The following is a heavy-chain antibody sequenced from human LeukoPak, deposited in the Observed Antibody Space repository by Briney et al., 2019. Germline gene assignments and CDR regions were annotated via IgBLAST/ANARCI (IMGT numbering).Heavy chain of an antibody. CDR2: FDPEDGET. J-gene: IGHJ5*02. CDR3: ARGYIVTTRHPLHP. V-gene: IGHV1-24*01. D-gene: IGHD5-12*01. CDR1: GYTLTELS. Sequence: GASVKVSCKVSGYTLTELSMHWVRQAPGKGLEWMGGFDPEDGETIYAQKFQGRVTMTEDTSTDTAYMELSSLRAEDTAVYYCARGYIVTTRHPLHPWGQGTLVTVSS.